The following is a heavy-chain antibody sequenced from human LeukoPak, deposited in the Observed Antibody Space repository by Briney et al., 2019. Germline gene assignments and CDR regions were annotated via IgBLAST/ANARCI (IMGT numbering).Heavy chain of an antibody. CDR2: IYYSGST. Sequence: SETLSLTCTVSGGSISSYYWSWIRQPPGKGLEWLGYIYYSGSTNYNPSLKSRVTISADTSKNQFSLKLSSVTAADTAVYYCARINNWSYYYFDYWGQGTLVTVSS. CDR1: GGSISSYY. D-gene: IGHD1-7*01. V-gene: IGHV4-59*01. J-gene: IGHJ4*02. CDR3: ARINNWSYYYFDY.